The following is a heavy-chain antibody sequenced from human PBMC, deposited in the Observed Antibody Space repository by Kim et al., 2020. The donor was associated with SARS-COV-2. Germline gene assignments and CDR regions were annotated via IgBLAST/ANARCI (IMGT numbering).Heavy chain of an antibody. CDR2: T. V-gene: IGHV1-18*01. Sequence: TNYAQKLQGRVTMTTDTSTSTAYMELRSLRSDDTAVYYCASLPGSGSYDYWGQGTLVTVSS. D-gene: IGHD1-26*01. CDR3: ASLPGSGSYDY. J-gene: IGHJ4*02.